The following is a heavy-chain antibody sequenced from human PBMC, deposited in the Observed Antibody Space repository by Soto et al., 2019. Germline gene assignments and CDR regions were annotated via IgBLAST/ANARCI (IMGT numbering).Heavy chain of an antibody. Sequence: QVQLQQWGAGLLKPSETLSLTCAVYGGSLSGYYWSWIRQPPGKGLEWIGEINRSGSTNYIPSLKSRVIISVDTSKNQFSLTLSSVTAADTAVYYCARGLLGGAATWGQGTLVTVSS. V-gene: IGHV4-34*01. J-gene: IGHJ5*02. CDR2: INRSGST. CDR3: ARGLLGGAAT. CDR1: GGSLSGYY. D-gene: IGHD3-16*01.